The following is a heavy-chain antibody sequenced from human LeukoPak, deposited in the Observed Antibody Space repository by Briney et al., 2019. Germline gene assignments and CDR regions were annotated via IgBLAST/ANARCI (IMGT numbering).Heavy chain of an antibody. Sequence: SETLSLTCTVSGGSISSSSYYWDWIRQPPGKGLEWIGSIYYGGSTYYNPSLKSRVTMSVDTSKNQFSLKLSSVTAADTAVYYCARGHYYGSGSYYGVFRNYYYYYYMDVWGKGTTVTISS. CDR1: GGSISSSSYY. V-gene: IGHV4-39*07. D-gene: IGHD3-10*01. J-gene: IGHJ6*03. CDR3: ARGHYYGSGSYYGVFRNYYYYYYMDV. CDR2: IYYGGST.